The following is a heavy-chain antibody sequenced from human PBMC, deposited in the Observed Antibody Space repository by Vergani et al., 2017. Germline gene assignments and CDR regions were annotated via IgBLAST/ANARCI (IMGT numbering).Heavy chain of an antibody. J-gene: IGHJ6*02. V-gene: IGHV3-23*01. CDR3: AKHFKALLWFGELSGPYYYYGMDV. CDR1: GFTFSSYA. D-gene: IGHD3-10*01. Sequence: EVQLLESGGGLVQPGGSLRLSCAASGFTFSSYAMSWVRQAPGKGLEWVSAISGSGGSTYYADSVKGRFTISRDNSKNTLYLQMNSLRAEDTAVYYCAKHFKALLWFGELSGPYYYYGMDVWGQGTTVTVSS. CDR2: ISGSGGST.